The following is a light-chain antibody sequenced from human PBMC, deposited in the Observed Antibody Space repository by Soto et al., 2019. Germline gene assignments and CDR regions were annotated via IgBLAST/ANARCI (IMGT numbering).Light chain of an antibody. CDR1: QSVNSN. V-gene: IGKV3-15*01. CDR2: DAS. Sequence: EIVMTQSPATLSVSPGERATLSCRASQSVNSNLAWYQQKPGQAPRLLIYDASTRATGIPARFSGSGSGTEFTLTISSLQSEDFAIYYCQQYNNWLGTFGQGTKVEIK. CDR3: QQYNNWLGT. J-gene: IGKJ1*01.